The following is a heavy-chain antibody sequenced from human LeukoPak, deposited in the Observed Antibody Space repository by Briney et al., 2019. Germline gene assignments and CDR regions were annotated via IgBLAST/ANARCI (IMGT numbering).Heavy chain of an antibody. CDR1: GFTFSAYK. CDR2: ISTGGSIK. V-gene: IGHV3-48*03. Sequence: GGSLRLSCAPSGFTFSAYKMHWDRQAPGKGLELISYISTGGSIKYYADSVKGRFTISRDNAKNSLYLQMNSLRAEDTALYYCAREGEYSGSSWSFDSWGQGTQVTVSS. D-gene: IGHD1-26*01. J-gene: IGHJ4*02. CDR3: AREGEYSGSSWSFDS.